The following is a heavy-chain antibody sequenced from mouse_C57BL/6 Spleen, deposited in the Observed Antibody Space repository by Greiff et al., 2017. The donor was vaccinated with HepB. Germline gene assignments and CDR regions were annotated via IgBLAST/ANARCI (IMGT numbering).Heavy chain of an antibody. CDR3: ARSPSAMDY. CDR1: GYTFTSYW. Sequence: QVQLKQPGAELVRPGTSVKLSCKASGYTFTSYWMHWVKQRPGQGLEWIGVIDPSDSYTNYNQKFKGKATLTVDTSSSTAYMQLSSLTSEDSAVYYCARSPSAMDYWGQGTSVTVSS. CDR2: IDPSDSYT. J-gene: IGHJ4*01. V-gene: IGHV1-59*01.